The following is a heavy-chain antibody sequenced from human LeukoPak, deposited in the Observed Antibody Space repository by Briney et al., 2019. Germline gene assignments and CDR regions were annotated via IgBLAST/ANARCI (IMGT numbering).Heavy chain of an antibody. Sequence: GGSLRLSCAASGFTFSSYGMHWVRQAPGKGLEWVAVISYDGSNKYYADSVKGRFTISRGNSKNTLYLQMNSLRAEDTAVYYCAKDPGGSWSNFDYWGQGTLVTVSS. CDR3: AKDPGGSWSNFDY. CDR1: GFTFSSYG. J-gene: IGHJ4*02. D-gene: IGHD6-13*01. V-gene: IGHV3-30*18. CDR2: ISYDGSNK.